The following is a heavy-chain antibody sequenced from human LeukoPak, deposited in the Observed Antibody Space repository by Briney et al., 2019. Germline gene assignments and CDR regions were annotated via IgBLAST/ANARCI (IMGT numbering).Heavy chain of an antibody. D-gene: IGHD3-10*01. CDR2: IHHSGST. J-gene: IGHJ6*03. Sequence: PSETLSLTCTVSGYSISSGYDWGWIRQPPGKGLKWIGSIHHSGSTHYNPSLKSRVIISVDTSKNQFSLKLSSVTAADTAVYYCARHRYYYRSGSYYGAPNYMDVWGKGTTVTISS. CDR1: GYSISSGYD. V-gene: IGHV4-38-2*02. CDR3: ARHRYYYRSGSYYGAPNYMDV.